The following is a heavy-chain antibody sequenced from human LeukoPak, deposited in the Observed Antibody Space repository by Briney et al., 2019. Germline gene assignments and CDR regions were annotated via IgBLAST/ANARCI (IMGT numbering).Heavy chain of an antibody. CDR3: ARSGGYYYDSSGYYLSKFDY. D-gene: IGHD3-22*01. J-gene: IGHJ4*02. CDR1: GGSISSYY. CDR2: IYYSGST. V-gene: IGHV4-59*01. Sequence: PSETLSLTCTVSGGSISSYYWSWLRQPPGKGLEWIGYIYYSGSTNYNPSLKSRVTISVDTSKNQFSLKLSSVTAADTAVYYCARSGGYYYDSSGYYLSKFDYWGQGTLVTVSS.